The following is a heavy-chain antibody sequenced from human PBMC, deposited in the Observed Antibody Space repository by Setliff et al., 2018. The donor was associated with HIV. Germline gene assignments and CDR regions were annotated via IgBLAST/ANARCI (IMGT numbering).Heavy chain of an antibody. CDR1: GGSITSSGYN. CDR2: IYSCGRT. Sequence: PSETLSLTCIGSGGSITSSGYNWNWIRQHPGKGLEWIGYIYSCGRTSYNPSLQSRVSISIDTSKNQFSLKLDSVIAADTAVYYCARDEVRYYSGSESVRAGMDVWGQGTAVTVSS. V-gene: IGHV4-31*03. D-gene: IGHD3-10*01. CDR3: ARDEVRYYSGSESVRAGMDV. J-gene: IGHJ6*02.